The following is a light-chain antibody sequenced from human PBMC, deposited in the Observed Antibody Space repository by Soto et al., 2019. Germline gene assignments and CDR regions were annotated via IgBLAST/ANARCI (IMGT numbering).Light chain of an antibody. Sequence: DIQMTQSPSSLSASVGDRVTITCRASQSISSYLNWYQQKPGKAPKLLIYAASSLQSGVPSRFSGSGSGTHFTLTISSLQLEDFATYYCQQSYSTPPLTFGGGTMVEIK. CDR1: QSISSY. V-gene: IGKV1-39*01. J-gene: IGKJ4*01. CDR2: AAS. CDR3: QQSYSTPPLT.